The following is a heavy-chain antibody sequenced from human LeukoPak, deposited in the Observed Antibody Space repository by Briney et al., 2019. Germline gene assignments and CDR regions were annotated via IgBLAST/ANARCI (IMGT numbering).Heavy chain of an antibody. CDR1: GYTLTELS. V-gene: IGHV1-24*01. CDR2: FDPEDGET. CDR3: ATIAAFVEWGDFYSADH. D-gene: IGHD2-21*02. J-gene: IGHJ4*02. Sequence: ASVKVSCKVSGYTLTELSMHWVRQAPGKGPEWMGGFDPEDGETIYAQKFQGRVTMTEDTSTDTAYMELSSLRSEDTAVYYCATIAAFVEWGDFYSADHWGQGTLVTVSS.